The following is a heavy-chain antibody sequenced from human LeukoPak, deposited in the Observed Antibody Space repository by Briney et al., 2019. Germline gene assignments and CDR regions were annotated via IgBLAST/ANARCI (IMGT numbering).Heavy chain of an antibody. V-gene: IGHV3-74*01. D-gene: IGHD3-22*01. CDR3: ARDDVYDSSGYYYDY. CDR1: GFTFSSYW. CDR2: INSDGSST. J-gene: IGHJ4*02. Sequence: GSLRLSCAASGFTFSSYWMHWVRQTPGKGLVWVSRINSDGSSTSYADSVKGRFTISRDNAKNTLYLQMNSLRAEDTAVYYCARDDVYDSSGYYYDYWGQGTLVTVSS.